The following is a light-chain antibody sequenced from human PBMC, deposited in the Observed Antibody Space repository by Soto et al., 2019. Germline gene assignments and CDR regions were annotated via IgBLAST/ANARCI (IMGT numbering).Light chain of an antibody. V-gene: IGKV1-5*01. CDR2: DAS. J-gene: IGKJ4*01. CDR1: QSLNRW. CDR3: QQYNSYSFT. Sequence: DIQMNKSPSTLTAAVGDRVTITCRASQSLNRWLAWYQQKPGKAPKLRIYDASSLETGVPSRVSVSLSATEFTLTISRLQPDDFATYFCQQYNSYSFTFGGGTKVEIK.